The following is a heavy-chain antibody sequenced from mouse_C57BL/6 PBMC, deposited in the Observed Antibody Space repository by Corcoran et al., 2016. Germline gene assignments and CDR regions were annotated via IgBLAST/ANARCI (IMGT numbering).Heavy chain of an antibody. J-gene: IGHJ2*01. CDR2: IYPNNGGN. Sequence: EVQLLQSGPELVKPGASVKMSCKSSGYTFTDYYIHWVKQSHGKSLEWIGYIYPNNGGNGYNQKFKGKATLTVDKSSSTAYMELRSLTSEDSAVYDCARCQKTSYFYDYWGQGTTLTVSS. CDR1: GYTFTDYY. D-gene: IGHD6-1*01. V-gene: IGHV1-34*01. CDR3: ARCQKTSYFYDY.